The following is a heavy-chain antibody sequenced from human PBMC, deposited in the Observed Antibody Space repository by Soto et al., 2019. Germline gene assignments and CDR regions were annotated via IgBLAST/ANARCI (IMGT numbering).Heavy chain of an antibody. D-gene: IGHD6-19*01. CDR3: ARGASSGWYTHDAFDI. CDR2: INPSGGST. V-gene: IGHV1-46*01. Sequence: ASVKVSCKASGYTFTSYFMHWVRQAPGQGLEWMGIINPSGGSTSYAQKFQGRVTMTRNTSTSTAYMELSSLRSEDTAVYYCARGASSGWYTHDAFDIWGQGTMVTVSS. CDR1: GYTFTSYF. J-gene: IGHJ3*02.